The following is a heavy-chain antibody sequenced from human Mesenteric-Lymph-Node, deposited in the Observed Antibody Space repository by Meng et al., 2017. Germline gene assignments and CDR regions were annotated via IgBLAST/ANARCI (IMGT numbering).Heavy chain of an antibody. V-gene: IGHV3-30*03. CDR2: ISSDGYTR. CDR3: ARDRYHYYGMDV. CDR1: GFTFTNYN. D-gene: IGHD3-16*02. J-gene: IGHJ6*02. Sequence: GESLKISCAASGFTFTNYNMHWVRQAPGKGLEWVAFISSDGYTRHYADSVKGRFTISRDNAKNSLYLQMNSLRAEDTAVYYCARDRYHYYGMDVWGQGTTVTVSS.